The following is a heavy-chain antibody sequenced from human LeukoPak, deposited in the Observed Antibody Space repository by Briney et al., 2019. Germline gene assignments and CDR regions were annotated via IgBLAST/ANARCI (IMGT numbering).Heavy chain of an antibody. CDR3: ARGIRFLEWFASYYYYYGMDV. D-gene: IGHD3-3*01. CDR1: GYTFTGYY. Sequence: ASVKVSCKASGYTFTGYYMHWVRQAPGQGLEWMGRINPNSGGTNYAQKFQGRVTMTRDTSISTAYMELSSLRSEDTAVYYCARGIRFLEWFASYYYYYGMDVWGQGTTVTVSS. CDR2: INPNSGGT. J-gene: IGHJ6*02. V-gene: IGHV1-2*06.